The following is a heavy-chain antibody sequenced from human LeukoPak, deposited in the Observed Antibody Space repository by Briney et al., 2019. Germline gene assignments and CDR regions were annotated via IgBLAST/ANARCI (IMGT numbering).Heavy chain of an antibody. J-gene: IGHJ3*02. D-gene: IGHD6-19*01. CDR3: ARGIAVAHDAFDI. Sequence: GGCLRLSCAVSGFTVSSNYMSWVRQAPGKGLEWVSVIYSGGSTYYADSVKGRFTISRDNSKNTLYLQMNSLRAEDTAVYYCARGIAVAHDAFDIWGQGTMVTVSS. V-gene: IGHV3-53*01. CDR2: IYSGGST. CDR1: GFTVSSNY.